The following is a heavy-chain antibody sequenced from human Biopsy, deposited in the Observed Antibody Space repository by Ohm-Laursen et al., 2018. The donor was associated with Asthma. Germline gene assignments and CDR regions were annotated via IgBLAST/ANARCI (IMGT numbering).Heavy chain of an antibody. CDR2: ISVYNGNT. J-gene: IGHJ6*02. Sequence: ASEKASCQPSGYTFTSAGITCARLAPGQGLEWMGWISVYNGNTKDAQKLQDRVTMITDTSTSTAYMELRSLRSEDTAVYFCARAVDYSQYYGIDVWGQGTTVTVS. D-gene: IGHD3-16*01. V-gene: IGHV1-18*01. CDR3: ARAVDYSQYYGIDV. CDR1: GYTFTSAG.